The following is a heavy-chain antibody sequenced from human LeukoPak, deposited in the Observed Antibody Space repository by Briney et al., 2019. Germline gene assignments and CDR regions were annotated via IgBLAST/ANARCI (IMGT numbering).Heavy chain of an antibody. V-gene: IGHV1-18*01. Sequence: GASVKVSCNASGYTFTSYGISRVREAPGQGLEWMGWISAYNGNTNYAQKLQGRVTMTTDTSTSTAYMELRSLRSDDTAVYYCARDATDAFDIWGQGTMVTVSS. CDR3: ARDATDAFDI. CDR2: ISAYNGNT. CDR1: GYTFTSYG. J-gene: IGHJ3*02.